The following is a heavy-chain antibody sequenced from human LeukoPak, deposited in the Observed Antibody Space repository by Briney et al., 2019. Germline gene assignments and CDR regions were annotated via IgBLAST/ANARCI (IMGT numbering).Heavy chain of an antibody. CDR1: GFTVSSNS. V-gene: IGHV3-53*01. D-gene: IGHD3-10*01. CDR2: SYSGGST. CDR3: AKALYGSGSYSESRFFDY. J-gene: IGHJ4*02. Sequence: GGSLRLSCAASGFTVSSNSMNSVRRAPGKGLQWVSVSYSGGSTYYADSVKGRFTISRDNSKNTLYLQMNSLRAEDTAVYYCAKALYGSGSYSESRFFDYWGQGTLVTVSS.